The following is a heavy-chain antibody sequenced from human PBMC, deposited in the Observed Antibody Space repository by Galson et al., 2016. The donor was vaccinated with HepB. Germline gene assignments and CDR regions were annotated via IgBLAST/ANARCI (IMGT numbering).Heavy chain of an antibody. J-gene: IGHJ6*02. CDR3: ARGDSSYSGMDV. V-gene: IGHV3-13*04. Sequence: SLRLSCAVSGFTFRSYDMHWVRQVTGKGLEWVAAIGSAGDTYYRGSVKGRFAISRENAKKSLFLQMNSLRAGDTAVYYCARGDSSYSGMDVWGQGTTVIVSS. D-gene: IGHD6-6*01. CDR1: GFTFRSYD. CDR2: IGSAGDT.